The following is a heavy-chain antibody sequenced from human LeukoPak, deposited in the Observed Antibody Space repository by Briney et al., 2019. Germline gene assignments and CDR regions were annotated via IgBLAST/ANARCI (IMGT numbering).Heavy chain of an antibody. CDR1: GFTVSSSY. J-gene: IGHJ4*02. CDR2: ISYDGSNK. D-gene: IGHD2-21*02. Sequence: GGSLRLSCAASGFTVSSSYMSWVRQAPGKGLEWVAVISYDGSNKYYADSVKGRFTISRDNSKNTLYLQMNSLRAEDTAVYYCAKLAYCGGDCYDYFDYWGQGTLVTVSS. CDR3: AKLAYCGGDCYDYFDY. V-gene: IGHV3-30*18.